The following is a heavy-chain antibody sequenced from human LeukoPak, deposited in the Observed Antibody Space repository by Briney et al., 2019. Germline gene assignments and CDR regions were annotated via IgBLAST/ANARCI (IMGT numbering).Heavy chain of an antibody. V-gene: IGHV3-7*01. Sequence: PGGSLRLSCAASGFTFSSYWMSWVRQAPGKGLEWVANIKQDGSEKYYVDSVKGRFTISRDNAKSSVYLQMNSLRAEDTAVYYCARGHSGYDFALDIWGQGTMVTVSS. CDR2: IKQDGSEK. CDR1: GFTFSSYW. D-gene: IGHD5-12*01. J-gene: IGHJ3*02. CDR3: ARGHSGYDFALDI.